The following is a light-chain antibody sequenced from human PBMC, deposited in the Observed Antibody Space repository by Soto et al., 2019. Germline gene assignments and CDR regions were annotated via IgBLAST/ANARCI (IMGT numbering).Light chain of an antibody. J-gene: IGKJ4*01. CDR2: ATS. CDR3: QQADISQLT. V-gene: IGKV1-12*01. Sequence: DIQMTQFPSSVSASVGDRVTITCRASQPLGAWLAWYQQKPGKAPKLLIYATSTLETGVPSRFSGSGSGTQFTLTISSLQPEDFATYYCQQADISQLTFDGGNRVEIK. CDR1: QPLGAW.